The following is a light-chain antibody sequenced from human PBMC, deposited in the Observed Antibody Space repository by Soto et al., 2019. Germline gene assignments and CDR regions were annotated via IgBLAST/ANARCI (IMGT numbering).Light chain of an antibody. V-gene: IGKV3-20*01. CDR2: GAS. Sequence: EIVLTQSPGTLSLSPGERASLSCRASQSVSSSYLAWYRQKAGQAPRLLIYGASSRATGIPDRFSGSGSGTDFTLTISRLEPEDFAVYYCHQYGSSPPYTFGQGTKLEIK. J-gene: IGKJ2*01. CDR1: QSVSSSY. CDR3: HQYGSSPPYT.